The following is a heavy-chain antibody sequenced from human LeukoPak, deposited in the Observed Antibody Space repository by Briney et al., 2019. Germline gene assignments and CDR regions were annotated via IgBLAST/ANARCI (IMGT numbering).Heavy chain of an antibody. V-gene: IGHV3-21*01. CDR2: ISSSSSYI. CDR1: EFIFSNFA. D-gene: IGHD6-19*01. J-gene: IGHJ4*02. Sequence: GGSLRLSCVASEFIFSNFAMSWVRQAPGKGLEWVSSISSSSSYIYYADSVKGRFTISRDNAKNSLYLQMNSLRAEDTAVYYCARDSIAVAGILYYFDYWGQGTLVTVSS. CDR3: ARDSIAVAGILYYFDY.